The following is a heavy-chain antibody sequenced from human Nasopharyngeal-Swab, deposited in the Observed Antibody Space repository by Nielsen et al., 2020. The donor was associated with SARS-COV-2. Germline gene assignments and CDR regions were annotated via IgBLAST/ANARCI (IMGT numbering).Heavy chain of an antibody. J-gene: IGHJ6*03. V-gene: IGHV3-64D*08. CDR1: GFTFSSYA. D-gene: IGHD6-19*01. Sequence: GESLKISCSASGFTFSSYAMHWVRQAPGKGLEYVSAISSNGGSTYYADSVKGRFTISRDNSKNTLYLQMSSLRAEDTAVYYCVRGCSGGSCSPPLFYFYMDFWGKGTPVTVSS. CDR3: VRGCSGGSCSPPLFYFYMDF. CDR2: ISSNGGST.